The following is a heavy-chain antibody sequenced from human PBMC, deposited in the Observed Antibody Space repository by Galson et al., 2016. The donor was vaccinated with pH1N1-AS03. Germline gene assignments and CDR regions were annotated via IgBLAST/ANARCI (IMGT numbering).Heavy chain of an antibody. CDR2: IKQDGSDK. V-gene: IGHV3-7*03. D-gene: IGHD6-19*01. J-gene: IGHJ6*02. CDR1: GFPFSGYW. CDR3: AKAVAGSLNLYYYYGADV. Sequence: SLRLSCAASGFPFSGYWMTWVRQAAGKGLEWVASIKQDGSDKHYVDSVKGRFTISKDNAKNSLYLQMNSLRPEDTAVDYCAKAVAGSLNLYYYYGADVWGQGTTVTVSS.